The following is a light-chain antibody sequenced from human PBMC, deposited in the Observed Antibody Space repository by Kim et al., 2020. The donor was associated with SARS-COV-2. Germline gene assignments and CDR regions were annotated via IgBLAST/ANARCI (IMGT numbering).Light chain of an antibody. CDR1: SSNVGRHF. V-gene: IGLV1-44*01. J-gene: IGLJ3*02. CDR2: NAN. CDR3: ATWDVSLNGWV. Sequence: GPRVTISCSGSSSNVGRHFVNWYQQRPGTAPKVFIYNANQRPSGVPDRFSGSRSGTSASLAISGLQSEDEADYYCATWDVSLNGWVFGGGTKLTVL.